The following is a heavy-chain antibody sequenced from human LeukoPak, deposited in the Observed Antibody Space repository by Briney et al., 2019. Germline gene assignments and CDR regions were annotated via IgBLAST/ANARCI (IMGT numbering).Heavy chain of an antibody. CDR1: GGTFSSYA. J-gene: IGHJ4*02. D-gene: IGHD1-26*01. CDR2: IIPIFGTA. Sequence: GASVKVSCKASGGTFSSYAISWVRQAPGQGLEWMGGIIPIFGTANYAQKFQGRVTITADESTSTAYMELSSLRSEDTAVYYCARSQLGRRWELLSAGFDYWGQGTLVTVSS. V-gene: IGHV1-69*13. CDR3: ARSQLGRRWELLSAGFDY.